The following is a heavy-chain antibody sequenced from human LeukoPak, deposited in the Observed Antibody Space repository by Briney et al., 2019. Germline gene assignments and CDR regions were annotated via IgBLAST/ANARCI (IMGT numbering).Heavy chain of an antibody. Sequence: GGSLRLSCAASGFTFSSYAMHWVRQAPGKGLEWAAVISYDGSNKYYADSVKGRFTISRDNSKNTLYLQMNSLSAEDTAVYYCAKVETSGGANCYALDYWGQGTLVTVSS. D-gene: IGHD2-2*01. J-gene: IGHJ4*02. V-gene: IGHV3-30*04. CDR2: ISYDGSNK. CDR3: AKVETSGGANCYALDY. CDR1: GFTFSSYA.